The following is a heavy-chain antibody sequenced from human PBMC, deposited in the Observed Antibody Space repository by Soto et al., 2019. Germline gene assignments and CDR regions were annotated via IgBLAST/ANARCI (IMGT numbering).Heavy chain of an antibody. D-gene: IGHD2-8*01. Sequence: ASVKVSCKASGYTFTGYYMHWVRQAPGQGLEWMGWINPNSGGTNYAQKFQGRVTMTRDTSISTAYMELSRLRSDDTAVYYCARDPECTNGVCEVLTGEFDPWGQGTLVTVSS. CDR2: INPNSGGT. CDR1: GYTFTGYY. V-gene: IGHV1-2*02. CDR3: ARDPECTNGVCEVLTGEFDP. J-gene: IGHJ5*02.